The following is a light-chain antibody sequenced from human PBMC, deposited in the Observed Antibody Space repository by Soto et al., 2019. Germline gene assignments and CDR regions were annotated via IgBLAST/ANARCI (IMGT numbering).Light chain of an antibody. CDR3: QTWVTGTYVV. J-gene: IGLJ2*01. V-gene: IGLV4-69*01. CDR1: SGHSNYA. CDR2: LNSDGSH. Sequence: QSVLTQSPSASASLGASVKLTCTLSSGHSNYAIAWHQQQPEKGPRYLMKLNSDGSHSKGDGIPDRFSGSSSGAERYLTISCLQSEDEADYYCQTWVTGTYVVFGGGTKLTVL.